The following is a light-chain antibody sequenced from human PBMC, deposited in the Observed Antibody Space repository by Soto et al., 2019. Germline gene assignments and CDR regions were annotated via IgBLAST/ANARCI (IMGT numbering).Light chain of an antibody. V-gene: IGKV3-20*01. J-gene: IGKJ5*01. CDR2: GAS. CDR1: QSVSSSY. CDR3: QQYGSSLVT. Sequence: EIVLTQSPGTLSLSPGERATLSCRASQSVSSSYLAWYQQKPGQAPRLLIYGASSRATGIPERFSVSGSGTDFTLTISRLEPEDFAVYYCQQYGSSLVTFGQGTRLEIK.